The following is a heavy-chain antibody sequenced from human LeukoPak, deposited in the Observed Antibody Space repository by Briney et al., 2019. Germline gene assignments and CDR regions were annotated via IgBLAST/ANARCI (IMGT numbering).Heavy chain of an antibody. CDR1: GFTFSSYS. CDR3: AKDRGIAVAGHPSDY. D-gene: IGHD6-19*01. CDR2: ISSSSSYI. J-gene: IGHJ4*02. Sequence: GGSLRLSCAASGFTFSSYSMNWVRQAPGKGLEWVSSISSSSSYIYYADSVKGRFTISRDNAKNSLYLQMNSLRAEDTAVYYCAKDRGIAVAGHPSDYWGQGTLVTVSS. V-gene: IGHV3-21*01.